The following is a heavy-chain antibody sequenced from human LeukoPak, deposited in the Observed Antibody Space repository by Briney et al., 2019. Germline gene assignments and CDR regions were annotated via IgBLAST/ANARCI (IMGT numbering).Heavy chain of an antibody. D-gene: IGHD6-19*01. CDR2: IRSDGATK. V-gene: IGHV3-30*02. Sequence: QSGGSLRLSCAASGFTFSNYGMHWVRQAPGKGLEWVAFIRSDGATKYYADSVKGRFTIPRDNSKNTLYLQMNSLRGEDTAVYYCVKDEVFSSGWYFDSWGQRTLVTVSS. CDR1: GFTFSNYG. CDR3: VKDEVFSSGWYFDS. J-gene: IGHJ4*02.